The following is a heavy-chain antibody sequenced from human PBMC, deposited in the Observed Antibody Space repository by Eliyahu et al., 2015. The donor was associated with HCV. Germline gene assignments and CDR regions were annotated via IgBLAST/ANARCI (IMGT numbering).Heavy chain of an antibody. CDR2: ISSSSSYI. V-gene: IGHV3-21*01. CDR1: GFTFSSYS. D-gene: IGHD7-27*01. CDR3: ASGDKPSPLVFDYGMDV. J-gene: IGHJ6*02. Sequence: EVQLVESGGGLVKPGGSLRLSCAASGFTFSSYSMNWVRQAPGKGLEGVSSISSSSSYIYYADSVKGRFTISRDNAKNSLYLQMNSLRAEDTAVYYCASGDKPSPLVFDYGMDVWGQGTTVTVSS.